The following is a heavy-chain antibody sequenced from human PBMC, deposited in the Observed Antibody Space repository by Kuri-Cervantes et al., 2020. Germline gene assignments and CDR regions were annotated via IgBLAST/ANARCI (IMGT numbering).Heavy chain of an antibody. Sequence: ASVKVSCKPSGYTFTSYGINWVRQAPGQGLEWMGWISTYNGDTNYAQKFQGRVTMTTDTSTNTAYMELRSLRSDDTAVYYCARGASRTISGVGVNFPEYFQFWGQGSLVTVSS. D-gene: IGHD1-26*01. V-gene: IGHV1-18*01. CDR1: GYTFTSYG. CDR3: ARGASRTISGVGVNFPEYFQF. J-gene: IGHJ1*01. CDR2: ISTYNGDT.